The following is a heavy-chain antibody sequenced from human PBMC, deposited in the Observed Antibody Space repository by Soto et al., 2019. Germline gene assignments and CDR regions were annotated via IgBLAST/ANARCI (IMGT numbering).Heavy chain of an antibody. D-gene: IGHD3-10*01. Sequence: SGPTLVNPTQTLTLTCTFSGFSLSTSGVGVGWIRQPPGKSLEWLALIYWDDDKRYSPSLKSRLTITKDTSKNQVVLTMTNMDPVDTATYYCAHSFPSLWFGEFPGAFDIWGQGTMVTVSS. CDR3: AHSFPSLWFGEFPGAFDI. J-gene: IGHJ3*02. CDR2: IYWDDDK. V-gene: IGHV2-5*02. CDR1: GFSLSTSGVG.